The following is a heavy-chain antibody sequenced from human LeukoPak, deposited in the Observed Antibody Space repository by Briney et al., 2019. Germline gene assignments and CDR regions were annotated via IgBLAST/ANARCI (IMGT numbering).Heavy chain of an antibody. V-gene: IGHV3-23*01. J-gene: IGHJ3*02. CDR1: GFTFSNYA. CDR3: ARDRYIEAVGATPDGIDAFDI. D-gene: IGHD1-26*01. CDR2: ISGSGGST. Sequence: PGGSLRLSCAASGFTFSNYAMSWVRQAPGKGLEWVSAISGSGGSTYYADSVKGRFTISRDNSKNTLYLQMNSLRAEDTAVYYCARDRYIEAVGATPDGIDAFDIWGQGTMVTVSS.